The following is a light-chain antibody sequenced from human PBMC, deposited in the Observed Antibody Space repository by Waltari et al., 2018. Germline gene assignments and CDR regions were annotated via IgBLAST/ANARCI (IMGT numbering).Light chain of an antibody. CDR3: RSYDSSLSGVV. Sequence: QSVLTQPPSVSGAPGQRVTISCTGSSSNIGAGYDVHWYQQLPGTAPKLLIYGNSIRPSVVPYRFSGSKSGTSASLAITGLQAEDEADYYCRSYDSSLSGVVFGGGTKLTVL. CDR1: SSNIGAGYD. CDR2: GNS. J-gene: IGLJ2*01. V-gene: IGLV1-40*01.